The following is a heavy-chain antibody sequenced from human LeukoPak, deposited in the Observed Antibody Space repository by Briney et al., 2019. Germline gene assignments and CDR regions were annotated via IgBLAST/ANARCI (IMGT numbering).Heavy chain of an antibody. CDR3: VVHYYGSGSYYNMEWDY. CDR2: IRYDGSNK. V-gene: IGHV3-30*02. Sequence: GGSLRLSCAASGFTFSSYSMNWVRQAPGKGLEWVAFIRYDGSNKYYADSVKGRFTISRDNSKNTLYLQMNSLRAEDTAVYYCVVHYYGSGSYYNMEWDYWGQGTLVTVSS. D-gene: IGHD3-10*01. J-gene: IGHJ4*02. CDR1: GFTFSSYS.